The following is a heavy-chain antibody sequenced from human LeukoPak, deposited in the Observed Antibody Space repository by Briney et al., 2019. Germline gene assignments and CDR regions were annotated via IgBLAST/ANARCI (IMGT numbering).Heavy chain of an antibody. CDR3: ARDLSGYSPPLIYYFDY. CDR1: GGSISSSSYY. V-gene: IGHV4-39*07. J-gene: IGHJ4*02. CDR2: IYYSGST. Sequence: PSETLSLTCTVSGGSISSSSYYWGWIRQPPGKGLEWIGSIYYSGSTYYNPSLKSRVTISVDTSKNQFSLKLSSVTAADTAVYYCARDLSGYSPPLIYYFDYWGQGTLVTVSS. D-gene: IGHD5-18*01.